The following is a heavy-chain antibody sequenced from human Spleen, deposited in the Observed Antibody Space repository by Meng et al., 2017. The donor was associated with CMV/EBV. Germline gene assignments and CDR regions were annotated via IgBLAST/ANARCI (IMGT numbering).Heavy chain of an antibody. CDR2: IKSDGSQK. CDR3: ASDCSTNCPFQPRGDY. V-gene: IGHV3-7*01. CDR1: GFSFSSYW. D-gene: IGHD2-2*01. Sequence: GGSLRLSCAASGFSFSSYWMSWVRQAPGKGLEWVATIKSDGSQKHYVDSVKGRFTISRDNAKNSLHLQMDSLRAEDTAVYHCASDCSTNCPFQPRGDYWGQGALVTVSS. J-gene: IGHJ4*02.